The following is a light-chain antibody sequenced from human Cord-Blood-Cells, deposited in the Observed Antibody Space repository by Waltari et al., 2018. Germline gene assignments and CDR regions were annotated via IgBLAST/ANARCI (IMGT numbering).Light chain of an antibody. CDR1: SSDVGSYNL. V-gene: IGLV2-23*01. CDR3: CSYAGSSPWV. J-gene: IGLJ3*02. CDR2: GGR. Sequence: QSALTQPASVSGSPGQSITISCTGTSSDVGSYNLASWYQQHPGKAPKLMIYGGRKGPQGGSNRFSGSKSGNTASLTISGLQAEDEADYYCCSYAGSSPWVFGGGTKLTVL.